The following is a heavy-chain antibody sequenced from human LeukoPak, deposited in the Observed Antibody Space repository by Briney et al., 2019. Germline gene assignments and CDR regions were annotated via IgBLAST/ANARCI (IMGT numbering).Heavy chain of an antibody. CDR1: GGSFSSGSYY. CDR2: IYTSGST. J-gene: IGHJ4*02. CDR3: ARGGGDWGFHQSDY. D-gene: IGHD2-21*01. V-gene: IGHV4-61*02. Sequence: PSETLSLTCTVSGGSFSSGSYYWSWIRQPARKGLEWIGRIYTSGSTNYNPSLKSRVTISVDTSKNQFSLKLSSVTAADTPVYYCARGGGDWGFHQSDYWGQGTLVTVSS.